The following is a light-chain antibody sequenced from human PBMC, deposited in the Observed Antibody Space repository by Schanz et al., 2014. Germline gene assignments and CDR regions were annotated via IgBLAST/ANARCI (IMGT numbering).Light chain of an antibody. J-gene: IGLJ3*02. CDR2: EVS. CDR1: SSDVGAYDY. Sequence: QSALNQPPSASGSPGQSVTISCTGTSSDVGAYDYVSWYQQHPGKVPKLMIYEVSKRPSGVPDRFSGSKSGNTASLTVSGLQAADEADYYCHSYDSLSGAVFGGGTKLTVL. V-gene: IGLV2-8*01. CDR3: HSYDSLSGAV.